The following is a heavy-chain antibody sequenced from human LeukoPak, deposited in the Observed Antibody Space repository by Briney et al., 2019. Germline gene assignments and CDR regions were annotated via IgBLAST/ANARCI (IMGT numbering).Heavy chain of an antibody. D-gene: IGHD3-10*01. Sequence: GGSLRLSCAASGSIFNIYAMSWVRQAPGKGLEWVSAISGSGGGTYYADSVKGRFTISRDNSKNTLYLQMNSLRAEDTAVYYCAREQDSRGFFDYWGQGTLVTVSS. CDR1: GSIFNIYA. CDR2: ISGSGGGT. CDR3: AREQDSRGFFDY. V-gene: IGHV3-23*01. J-gene: IGHJ4*02.